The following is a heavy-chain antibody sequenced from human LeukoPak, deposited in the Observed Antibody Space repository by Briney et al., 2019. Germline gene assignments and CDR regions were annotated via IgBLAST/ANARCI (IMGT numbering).Heavy chain of an antibody. D-gene: IGHD6-19*01. CDR2: IHYSGST. V-gene: IGHV4-39*07. J-gene: IGHJ5*02. CDR1: GGSITTSTYF. Sequence: PSETLSLTCTVSGGSITTSTYFWGWIRQPPGKGLEWIGTIHYSGSTYYDPSLKSRVTISIDTSKNQFSLKLSSVTAADTAVYYCARLGGIAVAGTWGQGTLVTVSS. CDR3: ARLGGIAVAGT.